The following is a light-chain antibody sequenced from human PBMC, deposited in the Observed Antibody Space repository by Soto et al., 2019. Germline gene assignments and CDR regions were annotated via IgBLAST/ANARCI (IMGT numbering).Light chain of an antibody. CDR1: QGISSF. Sequence: DIQLTQSPSFLSASVGDRVTITCRASQGISSFLAWYQQKPGKAPNLLISSASTLRTGVPSWFSGSGSGTEFTLTISSLQPEDFATYYFRQRNTYPLTFGGANTVQI. J-gene: IGKJ4*01. CDR2: SAS. V-gene: IGKV1-9*01. CDR3: RQRNTYPLT.